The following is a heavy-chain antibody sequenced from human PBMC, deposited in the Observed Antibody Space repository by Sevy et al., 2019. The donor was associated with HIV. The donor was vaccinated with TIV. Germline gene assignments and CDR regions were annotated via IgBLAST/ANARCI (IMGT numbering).Heavy chain of an antibody. D-gene: IGHD2-2*01. J-gene: IGHJ6*03. Sequence: GGSLRLSCAASGFIFSTYSMNWVRQAPGKGLEWVSSVSSSSGYIYYADSVKGRFTISRDNAKNSLYLEMNSLRAEDTAVYFCARGHVVVSGAAPYYYYHMDVWGKGTTVTVSS. CDR3: ARGHVVVSGAAPYYYYHMDV. CDR1: GFIFSTYS. V-gene: IGHV3-21*01. CDR2: VSSSSGYI.